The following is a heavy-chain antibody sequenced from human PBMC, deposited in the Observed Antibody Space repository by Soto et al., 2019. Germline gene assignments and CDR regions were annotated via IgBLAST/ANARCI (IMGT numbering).Heavy chain of an antibody. V-gene: IGHV1-69*13. CDR1: GGTFSRHA. J-gene: IGHJ6*02. D-gene: IGHD3-3*01. CDR3: ARDRDFWSGYLLLYYYYGMEV. CDR2: IIPIFGTA. Sequence: GASVKVSCKASGGTFSRHAISWVRQAPGQGLEWMGGIIPIFGTANYAQKFQGRVTITADESTSTAYMELSSLRSEDTAVYYCARDRDFWSGYLLLYYYYGMEVWGQGTTVTVSS.